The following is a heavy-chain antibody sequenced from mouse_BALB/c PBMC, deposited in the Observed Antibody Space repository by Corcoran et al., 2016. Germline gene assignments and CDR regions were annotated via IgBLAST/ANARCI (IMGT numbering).Heavy chain of an antibody. CDR3: ANWEWYFDV. CDR1: GFNIKDTY. D-gene: IGHD4-1*01. J-gene: IGHJ1*01. CDR2: IDPANGNT. V-gene: IGHV14-3*02. Sequence: ENQLQQSGAELVKPGATAKLSCTAPGFNIKDTYMHWLKQRPEQGLEWIGRIDPANGNTKYDPKFQGKATINADTSSNTAYLQLSSLTSEDTAVYYCANWEWYFDVWGAGTTVTVSS.